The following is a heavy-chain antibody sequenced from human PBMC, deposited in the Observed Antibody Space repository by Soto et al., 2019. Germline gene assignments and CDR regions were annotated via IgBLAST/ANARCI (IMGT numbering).Heavy chain of an antibody. V-gene: IGHV3-30*18. CDR3: AKDRLRDFGNLNLPGY. CDR2: ISDDGSSK. D-gene: IGHD4-4*01. J-gene: IGHJ4*02. Sequence: QVLLVESGGGVVQPGRSLRISCAVSGFTFSSFGMHWVRQAPGKGLEWVAVISDDGSSKHYADSLTGRFTISTDNSNNTLYLQTDSLGPEDTAVYYCAKDRLRDFGNLNLPGYWGQGTLVTVSS. CDR1: GFTFSSFG.